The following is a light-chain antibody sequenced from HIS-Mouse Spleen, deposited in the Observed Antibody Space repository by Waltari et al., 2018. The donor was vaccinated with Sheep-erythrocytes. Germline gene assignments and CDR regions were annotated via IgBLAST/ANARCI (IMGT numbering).Light chain of an antibody. J-gene: IGLJ3*02. V-gene: IGLV2-23*01. Sequence: QSALTLPASVSGSPGQSITLSCTGTSSDVGRYNLVSRYQQHPGKAPKLMIYEGSKRPSGVSNRFSGSKSGNTASLTISGLQAEDEADYYCCSYAGSSPWVFGGGTKLTVL. CDR2: EGS. CDR3: CSYAGSSPWV. CDR1: SSDVGRYNL.